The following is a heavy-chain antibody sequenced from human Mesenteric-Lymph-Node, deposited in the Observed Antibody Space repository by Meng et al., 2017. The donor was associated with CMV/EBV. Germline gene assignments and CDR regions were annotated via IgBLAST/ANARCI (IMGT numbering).Heavy chain of an antibody. D-gene: IGHD1-14*01. CDR3: ARVGFNRNLFDY. V-gene: IGHV4-39*07. J-gene: IGHJ4*02. CDR1: GASISGTNYY. CDR2: IFYSGST. Sequence: SETLSLTCTVSGASISGTNYYWGWIRQPPGKGLEWIANIFYSGSTYYNPSLKSRVTISIDTSKNQFSLKLTSVTAADTAVYYCARVGFNRNLFDYWGRGTLVTVSS.